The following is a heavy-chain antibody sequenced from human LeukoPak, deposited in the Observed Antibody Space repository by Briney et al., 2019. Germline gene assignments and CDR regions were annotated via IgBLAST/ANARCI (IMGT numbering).Heavy chain of an antibody. CDR3: ARDSYSSSRYYYYMDV. D-gene: IGHD6-6*01. J-gene: IGHJ6*03. V-gene: IGHV4-30-4*01. Sequence: SQTLSLTCTVSGGSISSGDYYWSWIRQPPGKGLEWIGYIYYSGSTYYNPSLKSRVTISVDTSKNQFSLKLSSVTAADTAVYYCARDSYSSSRYYYYMDVWGKGTTVTVSS. CDR1: GGSISSGDYY. CDR2: IYYSGST.